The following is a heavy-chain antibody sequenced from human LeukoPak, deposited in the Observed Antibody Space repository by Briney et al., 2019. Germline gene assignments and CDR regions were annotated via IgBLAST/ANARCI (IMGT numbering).Heavy chain of an antibody. CDR2: ISSSGGST. V-gene: IGHV3-23*01. J-gene: IGHJ4*02. CDR1: GFTFSNYG. D-gene: IGHD2-8*02. Sequence: GGSLRLSCAASGFTFSNYGMSWVRQAPGKGLEWVSTISSSGGSTYYADSVKGRFTISRDNSKSTLSLQMNSLRAEDTAIYYCATYRQVLLPFESWGQGTLVTVSS. CDR3: ATYRQVLLPFES.